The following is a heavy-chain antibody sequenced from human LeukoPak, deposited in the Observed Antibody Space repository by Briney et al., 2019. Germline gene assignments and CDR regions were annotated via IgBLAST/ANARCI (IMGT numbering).Heavy chain of an antibody. Sequence: SETLSLTCAVYGGSFIGYYWSWIRQPPGKGLEWIGGINHSGGANYNPSLKSRVTISADTSKSQFSLKLGSVTAADTAVYYCARVPLRFLEPFDYWGQGTLVTVSS. CDR1: GGSFIGYY. D-gene: IGHD3-3*01. J-gene: IGHJ4*02. CDR3: ARVPLRFLEPFDY. CDR2: INHSGGA. V-gene: IGHV4-34*01.